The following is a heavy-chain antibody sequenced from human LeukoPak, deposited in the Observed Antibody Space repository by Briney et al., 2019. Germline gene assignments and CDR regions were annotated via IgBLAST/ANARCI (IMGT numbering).Heavy chain of an antibody. Sequence: GESLRLSCAASGLTFSSYSMNWVRQGPGKGLEWVSSISSSSSYIYYADSVKGRFTISRDNAKNSLYLQMNSLRAEDTAVYYCARVAVTIPYDYWGQGTLVTVSS. CDR1: GLTFSSYS. V-gene: IGHV3-21*01. CDR3: ARVAVTIPYDY. D-gene: IGHD4-17*01. CDR2: ISSSSSYI. J-gene: IGHJ4*02.